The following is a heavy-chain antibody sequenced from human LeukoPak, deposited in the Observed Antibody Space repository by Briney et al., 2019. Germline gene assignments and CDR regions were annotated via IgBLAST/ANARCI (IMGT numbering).Heavy chain of an antibody. D-gene: IGHD2-15*01. CDR3: ATIYCSGGSCYSVAWFDP. Sequence: ASVKVSCKVSGYTLTELSMHWVRQAPGKGLGWMGGFDPEDGETIYAQKFQGRVTMTEDTSTDTAYMELSSLRSEDTAVYYCATIYCSGGSCYSVAWFDPWGQGTLVTVSS. CDR2: FDPEDGET. V-gene: IGHV1-24*01. J-gene: IGHJ5*02. CDR1: GYTLTELS.